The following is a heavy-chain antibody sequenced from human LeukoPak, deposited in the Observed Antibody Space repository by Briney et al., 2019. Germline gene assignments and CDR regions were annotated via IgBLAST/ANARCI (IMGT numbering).Heavy chain of an antibody. Sequence: PSETLSLTCTVSGGSISSSSYYWGWIRQPPGKGLEWIGSIYYSGTTYYNPSLKSRLTISVDTSKNQFSLEVSYVTAADTAVYHCARHQRATSYYGTEEYFDYWGQGTLVTVSS. CDR1: GGSISSSSYY. CDR3: ARHQRATSYYGTEEYFDY. D-gene: IGHD5-24*01. J-gene: IGHJ4*02. CDR2: IYYSGTT. V-gene: IGHV4-39*01.